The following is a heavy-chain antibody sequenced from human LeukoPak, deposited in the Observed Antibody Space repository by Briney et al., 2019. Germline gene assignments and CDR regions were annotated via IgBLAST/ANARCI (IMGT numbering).Heavy chain of an antibody. V-gene: IGHV4-59*01. CDR3: ASGATSWAHMDV. Sequence: SETLSLTCTVSGGSISSYYWSWIRQPPGKGLEWIGYIYYSGSTNYNPSLKSRVTISVDTSKNQFSLKLSSVTAADTAVYYCASGATSWAHMDVWGKGTTVTVSS. CDR2: IYYSGST. J-gene: IGHJ6*03. CDR1: GGSISSYY. D-gene: IGHD3-16*01.